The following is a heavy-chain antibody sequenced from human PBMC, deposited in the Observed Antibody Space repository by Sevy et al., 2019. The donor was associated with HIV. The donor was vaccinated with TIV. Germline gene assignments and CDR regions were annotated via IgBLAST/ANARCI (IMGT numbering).Heavy chain of an antibody. CDR1: GFIFSNFA. Sequence: GGSLRLSCTASGFIFSNFAMHWVRQAPGKGLEWVAVTSYDGSHKYYADSVKGRFTVSRDNSRNILSLEVNSLRRDDTAVYYCARGENDDEFFQYWGQGTLVTVSS. V-gene: IGHV3-30*04. CDR3: ARGENDDEFFQY. CDR2: TSYDGSHK. D-gene: IGHD1-26*01. J-gene: IGHJ1*01.